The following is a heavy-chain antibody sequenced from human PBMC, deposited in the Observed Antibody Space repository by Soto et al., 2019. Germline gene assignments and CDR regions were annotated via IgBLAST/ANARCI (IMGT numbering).Heavy chain of an antibody. CDR1: GGTFSSYA. CDR2: IIPIFGTA. D-gene: IGHD2-21*02. CDR3: ARGKYCGGDCYAEYFQH. V-gene: IGHV1-69*06. J-gene: IGHJ1*01. Sequence: QVQLVQSGAEVKKPGSSVKVSCKASGGTFSSYAISWVRQAPGQGLEWMGGIIPIFGTANYAQKFQGRVTITEDKSKSTAYMELSSLRSEDTAVYYCARGKYCGGDCYAEYFQHWGQGNLVTVSS.